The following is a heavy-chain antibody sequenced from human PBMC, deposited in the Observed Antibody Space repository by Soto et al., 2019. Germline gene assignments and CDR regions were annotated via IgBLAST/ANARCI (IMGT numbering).Heavy chain of an antibody. Sequence: EVQLLESGGGLVQPGGSLRVSCAASGFTFSTFAMSWVRRAPGKGLEWVSGISGSGRDTYDADSVKGRFTISRDNSKNVLFLQMDSLRVDDAATYYCAKLQRRDIQQWLQAFTVWGQGTGVTVSA. D-gene: IGHD6-19*01. V-gene: IGHV3-23*01. CDR1: GFTFSTFA. CDR2: ISGSGRDT. CDR3: AKLQRRDIQQWLQAFTV. J-gene: IGHJ3*01.